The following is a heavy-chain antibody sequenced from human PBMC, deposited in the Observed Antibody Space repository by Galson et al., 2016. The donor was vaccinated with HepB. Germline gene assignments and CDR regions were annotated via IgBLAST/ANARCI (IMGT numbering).Heavy chain of an antibody. CDR3: ARARKPSYYYYGMDG. CDR2: IYVSGST. CDR1: GGSIGSTNW. V-gene: IGHV4-4*02. Sequence: SETLSLTCAVSGGSIGSTNWWNWVRQPPGKGLEWIGEIYVSGSTNYNPSLKSRVTISIDEYKSQFSLKLSSVTAADTAVYYCARARKPSYYYYGMDGWGQGTTVTVSS. J-gene: IGHJ6*02.